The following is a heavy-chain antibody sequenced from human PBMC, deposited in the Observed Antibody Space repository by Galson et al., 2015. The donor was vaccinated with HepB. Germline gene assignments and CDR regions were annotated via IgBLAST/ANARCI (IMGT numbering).Heavy chain of an antibody. J-gene: IGHJ3*02. Sequence: SVKVSCKASGGTFSSYTISWVRQAPGQGLEWMGRIIPILGIANYAQKFQGRVTITADKSTSTAYMELSSLRSEDTAVYYCASCSSGCPGAFDIWGQGTMVTVSS. CDR1: GGTFSSYT. CDR2: IIPILGIA. CDR3: ASCSSGCPGAFDI. V-gene: IGHV1-69*02. D-gene: IGHD6-19*01.